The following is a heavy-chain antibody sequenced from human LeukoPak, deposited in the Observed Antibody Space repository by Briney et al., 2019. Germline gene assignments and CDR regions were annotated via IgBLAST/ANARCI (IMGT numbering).Heavy chain of an antibody. CDR1: GGSISSSSYY. D-gene: IGHD3-3*01. CDR3: ASPHQIRDFWSLGWYFDL. J-gene: IGHJ2*01. CDR2: IYYSGST. Sequence: SETLSLTCTVSGGSISSSSYYWGWIRQPPGKGLEWIGSIYYSGSTYYNPSLKSRVTISVDTSKNQFSLKLSSVTAADTAVCYCASPHQIRDFWSLGWYFDLWGRGTLVTVSS. V-gene: IGHV4-39*01.